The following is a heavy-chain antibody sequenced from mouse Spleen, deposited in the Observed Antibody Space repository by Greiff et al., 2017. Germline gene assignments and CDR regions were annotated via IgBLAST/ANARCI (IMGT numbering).Heavy chain of an antibody. Sequence: QVQLKESGAELARPGASVKLSCKASGYTFTSYGISWVKQRTGQGLEWIGEIYPRSGNTYYNEKFKGKATLTADKSSSTAYMELRSLTSEDSAVYFCARSHYYGSLYAMDYWGQGTSVTVSS. CDR2: IYPRSGNT. J-gene: IGHJ4*01. V-gene: IGHV1-81*01. CDR1: GYTFTSYG. CDR3: ARSHYYGSLYAMDY. D-gene: IGHD1-1*01.